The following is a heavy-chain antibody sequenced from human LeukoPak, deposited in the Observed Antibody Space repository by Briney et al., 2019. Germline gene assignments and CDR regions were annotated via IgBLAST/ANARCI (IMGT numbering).Heavy chain of an antibody. Sequence: GGSLRLSCAASGFTFSDYWMHWVRQAPGKGLVWVSQTNTDGTITDYADSAKGRFTISRDNAKKTLNLQMESLRVDDTAVYYCVRGRGSYWYDSGPAFNMWGQGTMVTVSS. CDR1: GFTFSDYW. CDR2: TNTDGTIT. CDR3: VRGRGSYWYDSGPAFNM. J-gene: IGHJ3*02. D-gene: IGHD1-26*01. V-gene: IGHV3-74*01.